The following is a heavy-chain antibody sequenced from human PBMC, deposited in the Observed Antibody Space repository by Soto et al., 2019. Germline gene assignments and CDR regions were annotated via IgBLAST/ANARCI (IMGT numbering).Heavy chain of an antibody. CDR1: GGTFSTYV. CDR3: ARENNSGWSFDC. Sequence: QVPLVQSGAEVKKPGSSVKVSCKASGGTFSTYVISWVRQAPGQGLEWMGGIMPIFGTANYEPKFQGRVTFTAEKSSSSAYMELSSLRSEDTVVYYCARENNSGWSFDCWGHGTLVRVSS. J-gene: IGHJ4*01. D-gene: IGHD6-19*01. CDR2: IMPIFGTA. V-gene: IGHV1-69*06.